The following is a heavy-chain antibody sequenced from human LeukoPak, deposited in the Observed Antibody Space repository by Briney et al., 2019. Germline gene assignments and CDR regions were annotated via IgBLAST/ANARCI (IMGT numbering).Heavy chain of an antibody. D-gene: IGHD5-18*01. CDR2: INHSGST. CDR1: GGSFSDFY. CDR3: ARGDTYGSYFDL. Sequence: SETLTLTCTVYGGSFSDFYWYWIRQPPPKGLEWVGEINHSGSTNYNPSLKSRVTISTDTPENQFSLKVTSVPAADTAVYYCARGDTYGSYFDLWGRGTLVTVSS. J-gene: IGHJ2*01. V-gene: IGHV4-34*01.